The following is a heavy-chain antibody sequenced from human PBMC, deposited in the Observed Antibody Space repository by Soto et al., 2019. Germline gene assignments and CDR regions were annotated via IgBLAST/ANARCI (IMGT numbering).Heavy chain of an antibody. CDR1: GFIFSRYG. Sequence: GGSLRLSCGGSGFIFSRYGMHWVRQAPGKGLEWVTGISYDGGERFYADSVKGRFTISRDNSKNRLDLQMSSLRPEDTAVYYCARDLPLYCRGDCNFDFWGQGAMVTVSS. CDR3: ARDLPLYCRGDCNFDF. V-gene: IGHV3-30*03. J-gene: IGHJ4*02. D-gene: IGHD2-21*02. CDR2: ISYDGGER.